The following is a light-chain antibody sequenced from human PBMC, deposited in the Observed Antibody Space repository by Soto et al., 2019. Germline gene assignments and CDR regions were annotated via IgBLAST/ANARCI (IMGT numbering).Light chain of an antibody. V-gene: IGKV1-39*01. CDR3: QQSYSTPIT. Sequence: DIQMSQSPSSLSASVGDRATITCRASQSINSNLNWYQQPPGKAPKLLIYDASSVQSGVPSRFSGGGSGSEFTLTISGLHPEDFAIYYCQQSYSTPITFGQGTRLEIK. CDR2: DAS. CDR1: QSINSN. J-gene: IGKJ5*01.